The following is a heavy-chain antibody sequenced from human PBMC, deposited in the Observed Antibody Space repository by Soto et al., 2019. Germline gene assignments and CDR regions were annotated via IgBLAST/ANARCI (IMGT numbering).Heavy chain of an antibody. CDR3: ARSPTLQLLNPGDSDS. D-gene: IGHD1-1*01. V-gene: IGHV5-51*01. Sequence: GESLKISCKGSGYSFSTYRIGYWIDCVRQVPGKGLEWMGSIYPGDSGARYSPSFQGQVTMSVDKSISPAYLQWSSLKASDNAMYFCARSPTLQLLNPGDSDSWGQGTLVTVSS. CDR2: IYPGDSGA. J-gene: IGHJ4*02. CDR1: GYSFSTYRIGYW.